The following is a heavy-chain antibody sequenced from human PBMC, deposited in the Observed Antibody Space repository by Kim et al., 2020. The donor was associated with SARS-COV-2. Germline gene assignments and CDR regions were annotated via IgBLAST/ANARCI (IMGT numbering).Heavy chain of an antibody. J-gene: IGHJ4*02. D-gene: IGHD6-19*01. CDR3: ARSLGIAVAVGY. V-gene: IGHV1-18*01. Sequence: NYAQKLQGGVTMTTDTSTRTAYMELRSLRSDDTAVYYCARSLGIAVAVGYWGQGTLVTVSS.